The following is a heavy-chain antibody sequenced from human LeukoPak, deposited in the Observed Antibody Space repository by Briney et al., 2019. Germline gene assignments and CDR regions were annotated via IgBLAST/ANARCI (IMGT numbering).Heavy chain of an antibody. Sequence: GGSLRLSCTVSGFAVSSNSMSWVRQAPGKGLEWVSVIYSGGSTYYADSVKGRFTISRDNSKNTLYLQMNSLRAEDTAVYYCARGAVTTPFDYWGQGTLVTVSS. CDR1: GFAVSSNS. D-gene: IGHD4-17*01. V-gene: IGHV3-53*01. CDR3: ARGAVTTPFDY. CDR2: IYSGGST. J-gene: IGHJ4*02.